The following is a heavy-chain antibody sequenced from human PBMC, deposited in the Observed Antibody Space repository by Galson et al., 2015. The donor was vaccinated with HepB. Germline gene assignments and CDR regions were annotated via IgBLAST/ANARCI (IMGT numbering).Heavy chain of an antibody. D-gene: IGHD3/OR15-3a*01. CDR3: ARYGFWTGSYQDY. CDR2: IKQDGSEK. CDR1: GFTFSTYW. J-gene: IGHJ4*02. Sequence: SLRLSCAASGFTFSTYWMSWVRQAPGKGLEWVAKIKQDGSEKYFVDSVKGRFTISRDNAKNSLYLHMSSLRAEDTGVYYCARYGFWTGSYQDYWGQGTLVTISS. V-gene: IGHV3-7*01.